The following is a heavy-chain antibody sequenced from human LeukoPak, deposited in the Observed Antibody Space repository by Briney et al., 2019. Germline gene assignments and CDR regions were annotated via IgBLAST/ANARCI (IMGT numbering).Heavy chain of an antibody. J-gene: IGHJ4*02. CDR2: IKQDGSEK. CDR3: ARDRSGGSCLDY. Sequence: GGSLRLSCAASGFTFNDYWMSWVRQAPGRGLEWVANIKQDGSEKYYVDSVKGRFTISRDNAKNSLYLQMNGLRAEDTAVYYCARDRSGGSCLDYWGQGTLVTVSS. CDR1: GFTFNDYW. V-gene: IGHV3-7*01. D-gene: IGHD2-15*01.